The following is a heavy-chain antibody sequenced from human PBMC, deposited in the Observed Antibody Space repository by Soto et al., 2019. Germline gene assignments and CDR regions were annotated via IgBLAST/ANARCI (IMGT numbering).Heavy chain of an antibody. V-gene: IGHV1-18*01. CDR2: ISAYNGKR. D-gene: IGHD6-19*01. CDR3: ASWERGSGSYYYMDV. Sequence: QVQLVQSGAEVKKPGASVKVSCKASGYTFTSYGISWVRQAPGQGLEWMGWISAYNGKRNYAQKLQGRVTMTTDTSTSTAYMELRSLRSDDTAVYYCASWERGSGSYYYMDVWGKGTTVTVSS. J-gene: IGHJ6*03. CDR1: GYTFTSYG.